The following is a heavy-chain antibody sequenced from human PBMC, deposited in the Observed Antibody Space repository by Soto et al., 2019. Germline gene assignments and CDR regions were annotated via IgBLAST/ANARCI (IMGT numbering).Heavy chain of an antibody. CDR2: TYYRSKWYN. CDR1: GDSVSSNSAA. D-gene: IGHD3-16*01. J-gene: IGHJ3*02. V-gene: IGHV6-1*01. CDR3: ARGGSTGAPASAAFDI. Sequence: SQTLSLTCAISGDSVSSNSAAWNWIRQSPSRGLEWLGRTYYRSKWYNDYAVSVKSRITINPDTSKNQFSLQLNSVTPEDTAVYYWARGGSTGAPASAAFDIWGQGTMVTVSS.